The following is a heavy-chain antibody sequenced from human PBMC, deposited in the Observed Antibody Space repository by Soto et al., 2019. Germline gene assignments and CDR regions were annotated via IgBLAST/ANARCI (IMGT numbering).Heavy chain of an antibody. CDR1: GGSISSGGYY. V-gene: IGHV4-31*02. CDR2: IYYSGST. J-gene: IGHJ6*02. CDR3: ARGFYYYDSSGYYPGGMDV. D-gene: IGHD3-22*01. Sequence: SETLSLTCTVSGGSISSGGYYWSWIRQHPGKGLEWIGYIYYSGSTYYNPSLKSRVTISVDTSKNQFSLKLSSVTAADTAVYYCARGFYYYDSSGYYPGGMDVWGQGTTVTVSS.